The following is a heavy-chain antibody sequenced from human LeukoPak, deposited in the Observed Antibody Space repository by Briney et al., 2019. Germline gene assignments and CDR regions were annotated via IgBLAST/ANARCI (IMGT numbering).Heavy chain of an antibody. Sequence: PGGSLRLSCAASGFTFDDYAMHWVRQAPGKGLEWVSGISWNSGSIGYADSVKGRFTISRDNAKNSLYLQMNSLRAEDMALYYCAKGLYYDSSGYYFDYWGQGTLVTVSS. CDR1: GFTFDDYA. CDR3: AKGLYYDSSGYYFDY. CDR2: ISWNSGSI. J-gene: IGHJ4*02. D-gene: IGHD3-22*01. V-gene: IGHV3-9*03.